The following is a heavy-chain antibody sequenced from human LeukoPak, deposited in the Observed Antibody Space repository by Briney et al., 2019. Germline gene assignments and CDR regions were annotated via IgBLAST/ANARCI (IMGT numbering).Heavy chain of an antibody. V-gene: IGHV4-39*07. J-gene: IGHJ4*02. CDR1: GGSISSGSYY. Sequence: SETLSLTCTVSGGSISSGSYYWGWIRRPPGKGLEWIGSMYYSGSTNYNPSLKSRVTISVDTSKNQFSLKLSSVTAADTAVYYCARGPYYGGWSPFDYWGQGTLVTVSS. CDR3: ARGPYYGGWSPFDY. D-gene: IGHD4-23*01. CDR2: MYYSGST.